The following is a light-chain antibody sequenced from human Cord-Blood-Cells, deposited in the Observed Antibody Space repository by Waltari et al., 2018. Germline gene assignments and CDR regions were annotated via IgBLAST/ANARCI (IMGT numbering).Light chain of an antibody. CDR1: QSISSY. CDR2: AAS. J-gene: IGKJ3*01. CDR3: QQSYSTPFT. V-gene: IGKV1-39*01. Sequence: DIQMTQSPSSLSASVGDRVTTTCRPSQSISSYLNWYQQKPGTSAKLLIYAASSLQSGFPSRFSGSGSGTDFTLTISSLQPEDFSAYYCQQSYSTPFTFGPGTKVDIK.